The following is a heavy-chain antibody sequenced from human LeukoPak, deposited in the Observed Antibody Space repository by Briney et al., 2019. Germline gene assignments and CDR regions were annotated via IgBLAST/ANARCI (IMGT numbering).Heavy chain of an antibody. CDR1: GFTVSSNY. CDR2: IYSGGKT. Sequence: GGSLRLSCAASGFTVSSNYMNWVRQAPGKGLEWVSVIYSGGKTYYADSVKGRFTISRDNSKNTLYLQMNSLRAEDTAVYYCATLSPFNGDYYDSSGYYYFDYWGQGTLVTVSS. V-gene: IGHV3-53*01. D-gene: IGHD3-22*01. J-gene: IGHJ4*02. CDR3: ATLSPFNGDYYDSSGYYYFDY.